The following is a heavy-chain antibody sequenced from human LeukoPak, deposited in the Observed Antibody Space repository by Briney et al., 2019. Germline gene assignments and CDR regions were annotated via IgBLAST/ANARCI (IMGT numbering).Heavy chain of an antibody. D-gene: IGHD3-22*01. CDR2: ISVYNDNT. CDR3: AGYYSDSSGYPRPWFDP. V-gene: IGHV1-18*01. Sequence: GSVKVSCKASGDTSTNYGISWVRHAPGQGLEWMGWISVYNDNTTFAQTFQGRSTLTTDRSTSTAYMELRSLGSDDTAVYYCAGYYSDSSGYPRPWFDPWGQGTLVTVSS. J-gene: IGHJ5*02. CDR1: GDTSTNYG.